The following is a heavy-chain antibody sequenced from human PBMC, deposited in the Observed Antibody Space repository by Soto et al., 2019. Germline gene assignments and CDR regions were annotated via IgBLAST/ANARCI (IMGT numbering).Heavy chain of an antibody. V-gene: IGHV4-4*02. CDR3: ATGGVRESHITGAFEI. CDR1: GGSLSSDTW. Sequence: KPSETLSLTCAVSGGSLSSDTWWTWVRQAPGKGLEWIGDIFHIGSSNHNPSFRRRLSISMDKSTNQFFMRLSSVTAADTAVYYCATGGVRESHITGAFEIWGPGTMVTVSS. D-gene: IGHD2-8*02. J-gene: IGHJ3*02. CDR2: IFHIGSS.